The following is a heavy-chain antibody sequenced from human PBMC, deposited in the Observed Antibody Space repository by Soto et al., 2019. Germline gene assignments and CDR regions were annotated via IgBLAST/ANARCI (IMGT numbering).Heavy chain of an antibody. Sequence: QVQLQESGPGLVKPSETLSLTCTVSGGSISSYYWSWIRQPAGKGLEWIGRIYTSGSTNYNPSLKSRVTMSVDTSKNQFSLKLSSVTAADTAVYYCAREEGIGIAARPPDYWGQVTLVTVSS. CDR1: GGSISSYY. CDR3: AREEGIGIAARPPDY. V-gene: IGHV4-4*07. D-gene: IGHD6-6*01. J-gene: IGHJ4*02. CDR2: IYTSGST.